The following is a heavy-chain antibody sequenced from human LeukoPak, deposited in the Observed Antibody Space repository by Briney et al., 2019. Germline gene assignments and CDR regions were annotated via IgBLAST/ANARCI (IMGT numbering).Heavy chain of an antibody. CDR1: GGSISSYY. D-gene: IGHD4-17*01. CDR2: IYYSGST. J-gene: IGHJ5*02. CDR3: ARDPEDDYGDYGWFDP. Sequence: SETLSLTCTVSGGSISSYYWSWIRQPPGKGLEWIGYIYYSGSTNYNPSLKSRVTISVDTSKNQFSLKLSSVTAADTAVYYCARDPEDDYGDYGWFDPWGQGTLVTVSS. V-gene: IGHV4-59*12.